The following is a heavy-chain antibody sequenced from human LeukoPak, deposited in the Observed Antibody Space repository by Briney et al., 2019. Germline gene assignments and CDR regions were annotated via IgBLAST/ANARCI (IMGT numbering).Heavy chain of an antibody. CDR3: ARGVGWIQLRLDY. Sequence: GGSLRLSCAASEFTFSNYAVHWVRQAPGKGLQWVAVISYDGNTIHYADSVKGRFTISRDTSKNTLYLQMNSLRTEDTAVYYCARGVGWIQLRLDYWGQGTLVTVSS. V-gene: IGHV3-30-3*01. J-gene: IGHJ4*02. D-gene: IGHD5-18*01. CDR2: ISYDGNTI. CDR1: EFTFSNYA.